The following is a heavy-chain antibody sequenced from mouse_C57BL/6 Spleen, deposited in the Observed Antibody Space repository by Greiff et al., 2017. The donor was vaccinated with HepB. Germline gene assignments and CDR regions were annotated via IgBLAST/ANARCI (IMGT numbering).Heavy chain of an antibody. V-gene: IGHV3-6*01. CDR3: ARESPGDYFDY. CDR1: GYSITSGYY. Sequence: DVQLQESGPGLVKPSQSLSLTCSVTGYSITSGYYWNWIRQFPGNKLEWMGYISYDGSNNYNPSLKNRISITRDTSKNQFFLKLNSVTTEDTATYYCARESPGDYFDYWGQGTTLTVSS. J-gene: IGHJ2*01. CDR2: ISYDGSN.